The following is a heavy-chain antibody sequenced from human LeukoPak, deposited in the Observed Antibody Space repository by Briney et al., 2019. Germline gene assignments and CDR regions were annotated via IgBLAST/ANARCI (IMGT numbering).Heavy chain of an antibody. CDR3: ATYPQEDFDY. D-gene: IGHD3-16*01. Sequence: GGSLRLSCAASGFTFSTYWMHWVRQAPGKGLVWVSRINTDGNTISYADSVRGRFTISRDNAKNTLYLHMNSLRAEDTAVYYCATYPQEDFDYWGQGTLVNVSS. J-gene: IGHJ4*02. V-gene: IGHV3-74*01. CDR1: GFTFSTYW. CDR2: INTDGNTI.